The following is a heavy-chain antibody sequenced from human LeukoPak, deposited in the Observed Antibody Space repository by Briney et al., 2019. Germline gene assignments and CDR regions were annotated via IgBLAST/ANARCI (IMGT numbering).Heavy chain of an antibody. J-gene: IGHJ6*02. CDR3: ARGEVATTYYYGMDV. D-gene: IGHD5-12*01. CDR2: IAGRSDSI. Sequence: GGSLRLSCGASRLTLSTYTMNWVRQAPGKGLEWVSHIAGRSDSIYYADSVKGRFTISRDKAKNSLFLQMDSPRADDTAVYYCARGEVATTYYYGMDVWGQGTTVTVSS. V-gene: IGHV3-21*05. CDR1: RLTLSTYT.